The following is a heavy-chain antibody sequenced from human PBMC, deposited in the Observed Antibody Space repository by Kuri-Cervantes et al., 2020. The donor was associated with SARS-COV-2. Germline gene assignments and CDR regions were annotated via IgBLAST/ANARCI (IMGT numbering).Heavy chain of an antibody. CDR3: ARDRNYDFWSGYHDAFDI. CDR1: GFTFSSYA. D-gene: IGHD3-3*01. J-gene: IGHJ3*02. Sequence: GGSLRLSCAASGFTFSSYAMHWVRQAPGKGLEWVAVISYDGSNKYYADSVKGRFTISRDNSKNTLYLQMNSLRAEDTAVYYCARDRNYDFWSGYHDAFDIWGQGTMVTVSS. V-gene: IGHV3-30-3*01. CDR2: ISYDGSNK.